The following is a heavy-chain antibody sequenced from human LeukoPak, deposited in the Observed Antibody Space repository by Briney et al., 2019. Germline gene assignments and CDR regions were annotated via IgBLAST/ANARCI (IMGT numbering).Heavy chain of an antibody. D-gene: IGHD3-22*01. CDR1: GITLSNYG. J-gene: IGHJ4*02. V-gene: IGHV3-23*01. CDR2: IGDTGGRT. Sequence: GGSLRLSCAVSGITLSNYGLTWVRQAPGKGLEWVAGIGDTGGRTNYADSGKGRFTIYRDNPKNTLYLQINSLRAEDTVVYFCAKRGVVIRVILVGFHKEADYFDSWGQGALVTVSS. CDR3: AKRGVVIRVILVGFHKEADYFDS.